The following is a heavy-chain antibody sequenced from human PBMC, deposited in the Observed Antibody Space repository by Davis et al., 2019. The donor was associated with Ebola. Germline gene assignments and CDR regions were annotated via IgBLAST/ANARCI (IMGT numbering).Heavy chain of an antibody. D-gene: IGHD1-20*01. J-gene: IGHJ5*02. Sequence: AASVKVSCKAPGGTFRKYTITWVRQAPGQGLEWMGWISAYNGNTNYAQKLQGRVTMTTDTSTSTAYMELRSLRSDDTAVYYCARYTNNWNDRNWFDPWGQGTLVTVSS. CDR2: ISAYNGNT. CDR1: GGTFRKYT. V-gene: IGHV1-18*01. CDR3: ARYTNNWNDRNWFDP.